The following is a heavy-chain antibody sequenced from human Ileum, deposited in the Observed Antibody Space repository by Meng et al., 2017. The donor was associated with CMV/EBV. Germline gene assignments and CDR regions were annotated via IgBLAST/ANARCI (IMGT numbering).Heavy chain of an antibody. Sequence: QEGPGLVKPSHTRSLHCDISGVSVSTNNVAWNWIRQSPLRGLEWLGRTAYRSKWNDEYSVSVESRITISPDTSKNHFSLHLRSVTPEDTAIYYCARESELLRFDHWGQGTLVTVSS. CDR1: GVSVSTNNVA. J-gene: IGHJ4*02. V-gene: IGHV6-1*01. CDR2: TAYRSKWND. D-gene: IGHD6-6*01. CDR3: ARESELLRFDH.